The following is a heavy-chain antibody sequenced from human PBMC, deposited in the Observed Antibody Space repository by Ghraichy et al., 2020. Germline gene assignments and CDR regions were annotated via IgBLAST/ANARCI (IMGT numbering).Heavy chain of an antibody. Sequence: GGSLRLSCTGSGIGFGDRAMSWFRQAPGKGLEWKGFIRSKAYGGTTEYAASVKGRFTISSDDSKSIAYLQMNSLKTDDTALYYCTRDFLKAFDIWGQGTMVTVS. V-gene: IGHV3-49*03. CDR2: IRSKAYGGTT. J-gene: IGHJ3*02. CDR1: GIGFGDRA. CDR3: TRDFLKAFDI.